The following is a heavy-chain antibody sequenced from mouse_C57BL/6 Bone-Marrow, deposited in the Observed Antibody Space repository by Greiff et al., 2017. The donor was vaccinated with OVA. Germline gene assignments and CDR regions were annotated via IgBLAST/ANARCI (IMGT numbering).Heavy chain of an antibody. CDR1: GYTFTDYN. Sequence: VQLQQSGPELVKPGASVKIPCKASGYTFTDYNMDWVKQSHGKSLEWIGDINPNNGGTIYNQKFKGKATLTVDKSSSTAYMELRSLTSEDTAVYDSARKELGNLAWFAYWGQGTLVTVSA. D-gene: IGHD4-1*01. CDR2: INPNNGGT. J-gene: IGHJ3*01. V-gene: IGHV1-18*01. CDR3: ARKELGNLAWFAY.